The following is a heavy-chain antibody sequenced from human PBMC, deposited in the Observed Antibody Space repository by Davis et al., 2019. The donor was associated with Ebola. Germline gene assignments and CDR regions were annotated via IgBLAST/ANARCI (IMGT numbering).Heavy chain of an antibody. CDR2: IYYIGNT. J-gene: IGHJ4*02. CDR3: ARPEGGSYYLPFDL. D-gene: IGHD1-26*01. V-gene: IGHV4-59*08. CDR1: GGSIGPYS. Sequence: PSETLSLTFTVSGGSIGPYSWSWIRQSPGKGLEWIGYIYYIGNTTYNPSLKSRVTMSVDTSKNQFSLKLNSVTAADTAVYYCARPEGGSYYLPFDLWGQGTLVTVSS.